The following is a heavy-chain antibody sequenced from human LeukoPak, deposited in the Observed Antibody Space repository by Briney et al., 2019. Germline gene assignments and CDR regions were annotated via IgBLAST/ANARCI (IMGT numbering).Heavy chain of an antibody. D-gene: IGHD3-10*01. V-gene: IGHV3-7*01. CDR3: ARDYYTSGSH. Sequence: PGGSLRLSCAASGFTFSSSWMAWVRQTPGKGLEWVANINQAGSDKHYVDSVKGRFTIDRDNGKNSLYIKMSSLRAEDTGLYYCARDYYTSGSHWGQGTLVIVSS. CDR1: GFTFSSSW. CDR2: INQAGSDK. J-gene: IGHJ4*02.